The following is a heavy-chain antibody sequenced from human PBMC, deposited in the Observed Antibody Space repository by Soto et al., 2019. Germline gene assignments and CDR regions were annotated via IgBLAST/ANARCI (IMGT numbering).Heavy chain of an antibody. CDR3: AKRTVGWYFDL. J-gene: IGHJ2*01. CDR1: GFAFSSYA. D-gene: IGHD4-17*01. V-gene: IGHV3-23*01. CDR2: ISGSGGST. Sequence: EVQLLESGGGLVQPGGSLRLSCAASGFAFSSYAMNWVRQAPGKGLEWVSVISGSGGSTYYADAVKGRFTISRDNSKNTLYLQMNSLRAEDTAVYYCAKRTVGWYFDLWGRGTLVTVSS.